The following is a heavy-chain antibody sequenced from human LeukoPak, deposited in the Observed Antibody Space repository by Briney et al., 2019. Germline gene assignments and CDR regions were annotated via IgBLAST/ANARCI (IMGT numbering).Heavy chain of an antibody. J-gene: IGHJ5*02. CDR3: ARDSGTTGEVKFDP. CDR2: IFYSGST. Sequence: PSETLSLTCTVSSGSISTSNYYWGWVRQPPGKALEWIGNIFYSGSTYYSPSLKSRVTMSADTSRNHVSLTLNSVTAADTAVYYCARDSGTTGEVKFDPWGQGTLVTVSS. CDR1: SGSISTSNYY. V-gene: IGHV4-39*07. D-gene: IGHD3-10*01.